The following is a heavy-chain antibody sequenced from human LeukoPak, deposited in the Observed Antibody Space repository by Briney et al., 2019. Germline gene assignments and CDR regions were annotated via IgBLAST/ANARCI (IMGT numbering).Heavy chain of an antibody. CDR3: ARANMVRGVGSFFDRNWFDP. J-gene: IGHJ5*02. CDR2: INPTGGST. V-gene: IGHV1-46*01. Sequence: ASVKVSCKASGYTFTSYYMHWVRQAPGQGLEWMGLINPTGGSTGYAQKFQGRVTMTRDMSTSTDYMELSRLRSDDTAVYYCARANMVRGVGSFFDRNWFDPWGQGTLVTVSS. D-gene: IGHD3-10*01. CDR1: GYTFTSYY.